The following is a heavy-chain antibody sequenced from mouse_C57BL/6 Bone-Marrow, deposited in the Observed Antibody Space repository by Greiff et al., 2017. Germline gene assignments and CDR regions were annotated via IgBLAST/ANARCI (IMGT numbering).Heavy chain of an antibody. CDR3: AKTNCGDYYAMDY. Sequence: QVQLKQSGPGLVQPSQSLSITCTVSGFSLTSYGVHWVRQSPGKGLEWLGVIWRGGSTDYNAAFMSRLSITKDNSKRQVFFKMNSLQADDTAIYYCAKTNCGDYYAMDYWGQGTSVTVSS. CDR2: IWRGGST. CDR1: GFSLTSYG. D-gene: IGHD4-1*01. J-gene: IGHJ4*01. V-gene: IGHV2-5*01.